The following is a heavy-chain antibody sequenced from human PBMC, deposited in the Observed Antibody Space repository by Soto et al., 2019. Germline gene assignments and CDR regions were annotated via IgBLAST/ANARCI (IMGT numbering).Heavy chain of an antibody. CDR2: ISSTGTI. CDR1: GGSIRDYF. D-gene: IGHD3-10*01. J-gene: IGHJ6*02. Sequence: SETLSLTCSVSGGSIRDYFWTWIRQPPGKGLEWIGYISSTGTINYNSSLKGRVTISLDTSRNLFSLKLSSVTPADTAVYFCARDRKLVIPGNYYYYGMDVWGQGTTVTVSS. CDR3: ARDRKLVIPGNYYYYGMDV. V-gene: IGHV4-59*01.